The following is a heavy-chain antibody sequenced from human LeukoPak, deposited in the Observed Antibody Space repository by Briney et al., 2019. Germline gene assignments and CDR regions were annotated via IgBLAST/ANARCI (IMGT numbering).Heavy chain of an antibody. Sequence: SETLSLTCTVSGGSISSYYWSWIRQPPGKGLEWIGYIYYSGSTNYNPSLKSRVTISVDTSKNQLSLKLSSVTAADTAVYYCARVGKRAAAGTFDYWGQGTLVTVSS. CDR3: ARVGKRAAAGTFDY. V-gene: IGHV4-59*01. CDR2: IYYSGST. D-gene: IGHD6-13*01. CDR1: GGSISSYY. J-gene: IGHJ4*02.